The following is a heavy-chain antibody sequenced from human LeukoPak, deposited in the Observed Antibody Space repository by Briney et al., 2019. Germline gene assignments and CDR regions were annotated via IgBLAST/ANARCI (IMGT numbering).Heavy chain of an antibody. V-gene: IGHV1-2*02. CDR3: AQDLSYIGLDN. J-gene: IGHJ4*02. CDR1: GYTFTGYY. CDR2: INPNSGGT. Sequence: ASVKVSCKASGYTFTGYYMHWVRQAPGQGLEWMGWINPNSGGTNYAQKFQGRVTITRNTSISTAYMELSSLRSEDTAVYYCAQDLSYIGLDNWGQGTLVTVSS. D-gene: IGHD2-15*01.